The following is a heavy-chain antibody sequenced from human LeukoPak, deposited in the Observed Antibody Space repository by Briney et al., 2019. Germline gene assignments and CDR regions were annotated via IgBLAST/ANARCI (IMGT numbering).Heavy chain of an antibody. CDR2: ISYDGSNK. Sequence: GGSLRLSCAASGFSRFPFSSYAMSWVRQAPGKGLEWVAVISYDGSNKYYADSVKGRFTISRDNSKNTLYLQMNSLRAEDTAVYYCAKGTIAAAGDYWGQGTLVTVSS. CDR1: GFSRFPFSSYA. J-gene: IGHJ4*02. D-gene: IGHD6-13*01. CDR3: AKGTIAAAGDY. V-gene: IGHV3-30*18.